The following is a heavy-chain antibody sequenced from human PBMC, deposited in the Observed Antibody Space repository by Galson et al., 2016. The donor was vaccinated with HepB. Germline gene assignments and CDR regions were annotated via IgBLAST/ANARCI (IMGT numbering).Heavy chain of an antibody. V-gene: IGHV4-39*01. J-gene: IGHJ4*02. Sequence: ETLSLTCTVSGGSISSSSYYWGWIRQPPGTGLERIGSIYYSGSTYYNSSLKSRVTISVDTSKNQFSLKLSSVNAADTAVYYCARRSYYEFWSGFWFDYWGQGTLVTVSS. CDR2: IYYSGST. CDR1: GGSISSSSYY. CDR3: ARRSYYEFWSGFWFDY. D-gene: IGHD3-3*01.